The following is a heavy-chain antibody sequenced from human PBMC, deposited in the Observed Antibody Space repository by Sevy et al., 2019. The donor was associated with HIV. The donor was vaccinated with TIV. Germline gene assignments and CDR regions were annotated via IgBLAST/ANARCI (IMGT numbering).Heavy chain of an antibody. CDR2: IWYDGSNK. D-gene: IGHD6-13*01. CDR3: ARLGGSSWYDYYYYMDV. Sequence: GGSLRLSCAASGFTFSSYGMHWVRQAPGKGLEWVAVIWYDGSNKYYADSVKGRFTISRDNSKNTLYLQMNSLRAEDKAVYYCARLGGSSWYDYYYYMDVWGKGTTVTVSS. V-gene: IGHV3-33*01. CDR1: GFTFSSYG. J-gene: IGHJ6*03.